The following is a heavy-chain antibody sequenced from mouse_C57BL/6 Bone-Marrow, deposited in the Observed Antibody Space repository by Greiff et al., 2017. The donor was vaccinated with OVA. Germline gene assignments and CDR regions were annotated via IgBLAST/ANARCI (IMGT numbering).Heavy chain of an antibody. D-gene: IGHD2-5*01. CDR2: INPNYGTT. V-gene: IGHV1-39*01. J-gene: IGHJ3*01. Sequence: VQLQQPGAELVKPGASVKISCKASGYSFTDYNMNWVKRSNGKSLEWIGVINPNYGTTSYNQKFKGKATLTVDQSSSTAYMQLNSLTSEDSAVYYCAIYSNYDWFAYWGQGTLVTVSA. CDR3: AIYSNYDWFAY. CDR1: GYSFTDYN.